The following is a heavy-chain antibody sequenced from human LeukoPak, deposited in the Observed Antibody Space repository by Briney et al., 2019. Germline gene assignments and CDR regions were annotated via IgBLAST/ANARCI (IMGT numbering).Heavy chain of an antibody. D-gene: IGHD4-17*01. J-gene: IGHJ4*02. CDR3: AKVVPLSYGDYRIPQYYFDY. V-gene: IGHV3-23*01. CDR2: ISGSGGST. Sequence: PGGSLRLSCAASGFTFSSYAMSWVRQAPGKGLEWVSAISGSGGSTYYADSVKGRFTISRDNSKNTLYLQMNSLRAEDTAVYYCAKVVPLSYGDYRIPQYYFDYWGQGTLVTVSS. CDR1: GFTFSSYA.